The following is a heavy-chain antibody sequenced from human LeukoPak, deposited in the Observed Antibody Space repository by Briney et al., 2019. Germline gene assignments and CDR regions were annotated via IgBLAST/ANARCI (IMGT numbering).Heavy chain of an antibody. Sequence: PGGSLRLSCAASGFTFSSYGMHWVRQAPGKGLEWVAVISYDGSNKYYADSVKGRFTISRDNSKNTLYLQMNSLRAEDTAVYYCAKDLKAYGGNSGDYWGQGTLVTVSS. CDR3: AKDLKAYGGNSGDY. CDR2: ISYDGSNK. CDR1: GFTFSSYG. J-gene: IGHJ4*02. V-gene: IGHV3-30*18. D-gene: IGHD4-23*01.